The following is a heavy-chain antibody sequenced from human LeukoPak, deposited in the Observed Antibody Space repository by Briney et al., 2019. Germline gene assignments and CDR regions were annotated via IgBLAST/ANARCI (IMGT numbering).Heavy chain of an antibody. CDR1: GXTFGDYA. CDR2: ISGDGGST. D-gene: IGHD2-15*01. Sequence: GGSLRLSCAASGXTFGDYAMHWVRQAPGKGLEWVSLISGDGGSTYCADSVRGRFTISRDNSKNSLYLQMDSLRTEDTAFYYCAKEIDTLGTNAFDIWGQGTMVTVSS. J-gene: IGHJ3*02. CDR3: AKEIDTLGTNAFDI. V-gene: IGHV3-43*02.